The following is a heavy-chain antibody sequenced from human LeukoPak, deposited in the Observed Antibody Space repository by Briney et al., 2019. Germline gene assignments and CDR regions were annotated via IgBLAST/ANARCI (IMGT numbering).Heavy chain of an antibody. CDR3: ARDPFPTVPAYYMDV. CDR2: ISAYNGNT. J-gene: IGHJ6*03. Sequence: GASVKVSCKASGYTFTSYGISWVRQAPGQGLEWMGWISAYNGNTNYAQKLQGRVTMTTDTSTSTAYMELRSLRSDDTAVYYCARDPFPTVPAYYMDVWGKGTTVTVSS. CDR1: GYTFTSYG. D-gene: IGHD2-2*01. V-gene: IGHV1-18*01.